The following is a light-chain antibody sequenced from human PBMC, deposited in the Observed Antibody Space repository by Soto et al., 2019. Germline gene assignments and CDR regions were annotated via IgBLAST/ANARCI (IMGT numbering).Light chain of an antibody. J-gene: IGKJ1*01. CDR1: QSLNSN. Sequence: EIVMTQSPATLSVSPGERATLSCRASQSLNSNLAWYQQKPGQAPRLLIFAASTRATGIPARFSGSGSGTEFTLSISSLQSEDFAVYYCQQYGSSPRTFGQGTKVEIK. V-gene: IGKV3-15*01. CDR3: QQYGSSPRT. CDR2: AAS.